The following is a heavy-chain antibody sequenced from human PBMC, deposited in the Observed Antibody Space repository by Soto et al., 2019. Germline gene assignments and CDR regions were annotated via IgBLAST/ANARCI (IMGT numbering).Heavy chain of an antibody. Sequence: VAVISYDGSNKYYAASVKGRFTISRDNSKNTLYLQKNSLRAEDTAVYYCARALGLYCGGDCSPDYWGQGTLVTVSS. V-gene: IGHV3-33*01. CDR2: ISYDGSNK. D-gene: IGHD2-21*02. J-gene: IGHJ4*02. CDR3: ARALGLYCGGDCSPDY.